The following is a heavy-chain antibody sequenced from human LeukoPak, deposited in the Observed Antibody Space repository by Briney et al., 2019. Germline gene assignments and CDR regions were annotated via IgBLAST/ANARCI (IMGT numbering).Heavy chain of an antibody. CDR3: AKAPRGYDSSGYYSYWCFDL. D-gene: IGHD3-22*01. CDR1: GFAFDDYA. Sequence: GRSLRLSCAASGFAFDDYAMHWVRQAPGKGLEWVSGISWNSGSIGYADSVKGRFTISRDNSKNTLYLQMNSLRAEDTAVYYCAKAPRGYDSSGYYSYWCFDLWGRGTLVTVSS. CDR2: ISWNSGSI. V-gene: IGHV3-9*01. J-gene: IGHJ2*01.